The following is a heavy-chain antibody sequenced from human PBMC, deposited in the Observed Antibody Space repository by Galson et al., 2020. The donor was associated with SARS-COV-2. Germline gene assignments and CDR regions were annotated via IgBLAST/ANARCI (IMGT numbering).Heavy chain of an antibody. Sequence: GESLKISCAASGFPFSSYAMSWVRQAPGKGLEWVATITGSDGSTYYADSVKGRFTISRDNSRNTVSLEMYSLRAEDTAVYFCAKGSQTNIYSDSSGYHDYRGQGTLVPVSS. J-gene: IGHJ4*02. CDR2: ITGSDGST. CDR1: GFPFSSYA. D-gene: IGHD3-22*01. V-gene: IGHV3-23*01. CDR3: AKGSQTNIYSDSSGYHDY.